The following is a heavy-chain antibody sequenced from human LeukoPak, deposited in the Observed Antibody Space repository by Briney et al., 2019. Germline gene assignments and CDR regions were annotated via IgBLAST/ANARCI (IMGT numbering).Heavy chain of an antibody. D-gene: IGHD6-13*01. CDR2: ISGDGDDT. V-gene: IGHV3-43*02. CDR3: AKEDYSSSWYALDY. Sequence: GGSLRLSCTVSGFTFDDYAMHWVRQVPGKGLEWVSLISGDGDDTYYADSVKGRFTISRDNSKNSLYLQMNSLRTEDTASYYCAKEDYSSSWYALDYWGQGTLVTVSS. CDR1: GFTFDDYA. J-gene: IGHJ4*02.